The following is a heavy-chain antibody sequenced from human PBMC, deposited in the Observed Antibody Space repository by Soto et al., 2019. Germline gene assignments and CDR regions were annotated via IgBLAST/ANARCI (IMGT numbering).Heavy chain of an antibody. CDR3: ARDSSASATSYSFDY. CDR1: GYKFINHY. V-gene: IGHV1-46*01. Sequence: ASVKVSCKASGYKFINHYIHWVRQAPGVVLECMGILNPNWGGTDSAQKFQGRVTMTTXPXXSXXXMXLXXLRSADTAVYCCARDSSASATSYSFDYWGQGTLVTVSS. J-gene: IGHJ4*02. D-gene: IGHD3-10*01. CDR2: LNPNWGGT.